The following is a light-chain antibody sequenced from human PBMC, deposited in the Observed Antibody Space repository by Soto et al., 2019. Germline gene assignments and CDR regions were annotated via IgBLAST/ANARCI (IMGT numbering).Light chain of an antibody. CDR3: QQRSNWPRT. CDR1: QSVSSY. CDR2: DAS. J-gene: IGKJ5*01. Sequence: DIVLTQSPATLSSSAGDRATITCRASQSVSSYLAWYQQKPGKAPKLLIYDASNMATGIPARFSGSGSGTYFTLTISSLEPEDFAVYYCQQRSNWPRTFGQGTRLEIK. V-gene: IGKV3-11*01.